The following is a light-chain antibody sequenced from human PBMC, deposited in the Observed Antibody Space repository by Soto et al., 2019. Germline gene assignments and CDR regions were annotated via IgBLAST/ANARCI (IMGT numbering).Light chain of an antibody. CDR2: AAS. Sequence: DIQMTQSPPSLSASVGDRLTITCRASQGISTYLNWYRQKPGKAPELLIYAASSLQSGVPSRFGGSGSATDFTLTIGSLQPEDSATYYCQQGFTTPWTFGQGTKVEIK. CDR3: QQGFTTPWT. CDR1: QGISTY. J-gene: IGKJ1*01. V-gene: IGKV1-39*01.